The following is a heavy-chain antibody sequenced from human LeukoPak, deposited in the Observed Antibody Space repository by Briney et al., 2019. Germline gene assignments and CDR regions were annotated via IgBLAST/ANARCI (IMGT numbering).Heavy chain of an antibody. V-gene: IGHV3-30-3*01. CDR2: ISHDGSGS. CDR1: GFTFSSHA. CDR3: ARDWGQRGVGATLAN. Sequence: PGGSLRLSCAASGFTFSSHAMVWVRQAPGKGLEWVSFISHDGSGSFHTESVKGRFTISRDNFKNTVDLQVSGLKEEDTAVYYCARDWGQRGVGATLANWGQGTLVIVSS. J-gene: IGHJ4*02. D-gene: IGHD1-26*01.